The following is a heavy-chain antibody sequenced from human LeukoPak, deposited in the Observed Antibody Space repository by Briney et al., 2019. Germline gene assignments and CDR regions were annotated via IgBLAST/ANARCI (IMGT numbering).Heavy chain of an antibody. J-gene: IGHJ4*02. CDR2: INPNSGGT. D-gene: IGHD6-13*01. CDR3: ARVRPSSWYGFDY. V-gene: IGHV1-2*02. CDR1: GYTFTGYY. Sequence: ASVKVSCKASGYTFTGYYMHWVRQAPGQGLEWMGWINPNSGGTNYAQKFQGRVTMTRDTSISTAYMKLSRLRSDDTAVYYCARVRPSSWYGFDYWGQGTLVTVSS.